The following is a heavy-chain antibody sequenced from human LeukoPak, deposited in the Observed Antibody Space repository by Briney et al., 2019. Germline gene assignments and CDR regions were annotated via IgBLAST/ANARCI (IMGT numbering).Heavy chain of an antibody. J-gene: IGHJ4*02. CDR1: GGSFSGYY. D-gene: IGHD3-22*01. CDR3: ASLAPPFYYDGSGLDY. Sequence: SETLSLTCAVYGGSFSGYYWSWIRQPPGKGLEWIGEINHSGSTNYNPSLKGRVTISVDTSKNQFSLKLSSVTAADTAVYYCASLAPPFYYDGSGLDYWAQGTLVTVSS. V-gene: IGHV4-34*01. CDR2: INHSGST.